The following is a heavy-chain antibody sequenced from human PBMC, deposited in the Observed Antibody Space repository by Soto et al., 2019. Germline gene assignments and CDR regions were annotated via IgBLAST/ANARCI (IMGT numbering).Heavy chain of an antibody. CDR1: GFTFNTYA. CDR3: AKPGLTVAGTRYFDR. D-gene: IGHD6-19*01. J-gene: IGHJ4*02. Sequence: EVQLLESGGGLVQPGGSLRLSCAASGFTFNTYAMSWVRQAPGKGLEWVSAIGSDGTAIQYADSVKGRFPISKDNSKDTLYLQMNSLRAEDTAVYYCAKPGLTVAGTRYFDRWGQGTLVTVSS. CDR2: IGSDGTAI. V-gene: IGHV3-23*05.